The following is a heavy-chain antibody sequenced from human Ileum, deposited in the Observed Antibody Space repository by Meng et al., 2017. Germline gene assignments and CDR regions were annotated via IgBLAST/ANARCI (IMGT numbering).Heavy chain of an antibody. V-gene: IGHV3-7*01. D-gene: IGHD3-10*01. Sequence: GESLKISCAASGYTFSSYWMSWVRQAPGKGLEWVANIRQDGTEKHYVDSVKGRFTISRDNAKNSLYLKMNSLRAEDTAVYYCARVPFVVRGLISLFDYWGQGTLVT. CDR1: GYTFSSYW. CDR2: IRQDGTEK. CDR3: ARVPFVVRGLISLFDY. J-gene: IGHJ4*02.